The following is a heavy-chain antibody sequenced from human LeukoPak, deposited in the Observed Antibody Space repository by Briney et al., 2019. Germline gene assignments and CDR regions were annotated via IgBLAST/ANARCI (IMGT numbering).Heavy chain of an antibody. V-gene: IGHV3-23*01. J-gene: IGHJ6*02. CDR3: AKALRLLPFMDV. Sequence: GGSLRLSCTASGFTFSSYAMSWARQAPGKGLEWVSAISGSGGSTYYADSVKGRFTISRDNSKNTLYLQMNSLRAEDTAVYYCAKALRLLPFMDVWGQGTTVTVSS. CDR1: GFTFSSYA. CDR2: ISGSGGST.